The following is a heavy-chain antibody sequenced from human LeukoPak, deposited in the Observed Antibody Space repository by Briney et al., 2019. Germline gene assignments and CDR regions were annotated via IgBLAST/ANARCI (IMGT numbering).Heavy chain of an antibody. CDR1: GGTFSSYA. D-gene: IGHD1-26*01. CDR2: IIPIFGTA. V-gene: IGHV1-69*05. Sequence: ASVKVSCKASGGTFSSYAISWVRQASGQGLEWMGRIIPIFGTANYAQKFQGRVTITTDESTSTAYMELSSLRSEDTAVYYCARDSVRVGAKAFGFDIWGQGTMVTVSS. CDR3: ARDSVRVGAKAFGFDI. J-gene: IGHJ3*02.